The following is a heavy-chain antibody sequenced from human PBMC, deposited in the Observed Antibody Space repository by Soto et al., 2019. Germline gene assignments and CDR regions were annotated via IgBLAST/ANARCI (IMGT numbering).Heavy chain of an antibody. CDR2: IYSGGST. J-gene: IGHJ6*02. D-gene: IGHD3-9*01. CDR3: ARGARYFDWLLESYYYHGMDV. V-gene: IGHV3-53*01. CDR1: GFTVSSNY. Sequence: GGSLRLSCAASGFTVSSNYMSWVRQAPGKGLEWVSVIYSGGSTYYADSVKGRFTISRNNSKNTLYLQMNSLRAEDTAVYYCARGARYFDWLLESYYYHGMDVWGQGTTVTVSS.